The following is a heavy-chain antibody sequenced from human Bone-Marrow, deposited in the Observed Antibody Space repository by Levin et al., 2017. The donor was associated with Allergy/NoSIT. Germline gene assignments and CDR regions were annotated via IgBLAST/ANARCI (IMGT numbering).Heavy chain of an antibody. CDR3: ARDSGYDLDY. J-gene: IGHJ4*02. V-gene: IGHV4-31*03. D-gene: IGHD5-12*01. CDR1: GGSISSGGNY. CDR2: IYYSGSS. Sequence: SQTLSLTCTVSGGSISSGGNYWSWIRQHPGKGLEWIGYIYYSGSSYFNPSLKSRVSISVDTAKNQFSLKLTSVTAADTAVYYCARDSGYDLDYWGQGTLVTVSS.